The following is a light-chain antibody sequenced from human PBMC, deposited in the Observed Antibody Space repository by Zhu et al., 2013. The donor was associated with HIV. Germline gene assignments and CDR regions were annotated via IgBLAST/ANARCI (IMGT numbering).Light chain of an antibody. J-gene: IGLJ2*01. V-gene: IGLV1-44*01. CDR3: AAWDDRLNGPLVV. Sequence: QSVLTQPPSASGTPGQRVTISCSGSSSNIGTNTVNWYQQLPGTAPKSSSILIINDPQGSLPDSLAPSLAPQPPWPISGLQSEDEADYYCAAWDDRLNGPLVVFGGGTKLT. CDR2: LI. CDR1: SSNIGTNT.